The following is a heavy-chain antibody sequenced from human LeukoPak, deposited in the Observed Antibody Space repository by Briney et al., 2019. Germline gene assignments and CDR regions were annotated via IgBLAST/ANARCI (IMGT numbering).Heavy chain of an antibody. CDR1: GFTFSSYS. V-gene: IGHV3-21*01. J-gene: IGHJ6*03. CDR3: ACTSPPYSSSWYYYYYYYMDV. CDR2: ISSSSSYI. D-gene: IGHD6-13*01. Sequence: PGGSLRLSCAASGFTFSSYSMNWVRQAPGKGLEWVSSISSSSSYIYYADSVKGRFTISRDNAKNSLYLQMNSLRAEDTAVYYCACTSPPYSSSWYYYYYYYMDVWGKGTTVTASS.